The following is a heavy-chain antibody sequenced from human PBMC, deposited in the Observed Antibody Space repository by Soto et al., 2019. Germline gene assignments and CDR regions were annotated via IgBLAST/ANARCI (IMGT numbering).Heavy chain of an antibody. CDR3: TKDQARGSYDGGIDY. V-gene: IGHV3-23*01. J-gene: IGHJ4*02. CDR1: GFPFSSHS. CDR2: ISGSGGSK. D-gene: IGHD1-26*01. Sequence: GGSLRLSCAASGFPFSSHSMNWVRQARGKGLDWVATISGSGGSKFYVDSVKGRFTIARDNSRNTVYLQMNSQRADQTAEYYCTKDQARGSYDGGIDYWGQGTRVTVSS.